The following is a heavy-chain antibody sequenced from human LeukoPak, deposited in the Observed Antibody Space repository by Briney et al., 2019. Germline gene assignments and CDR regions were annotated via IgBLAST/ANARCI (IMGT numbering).Heavy chain of an antibody. Sequence: GGXXRLSCAASGFTFDDYAMHWVRQAPGKGLEWVSLISGDGGSTYYADSVKGRFTISRDNAKNSLHLQMSSLRVEDTAVYYCARSGGKPFDSWGQGTLVTVSS. CDR3: ARSGGKPFDS. J-gene: IGHJ4*02. CDR2: ISGDGGST. CDR1: GFTFDDYA. D-gene: IGHD3-16*01. V-gene: IGHV3-43*02.